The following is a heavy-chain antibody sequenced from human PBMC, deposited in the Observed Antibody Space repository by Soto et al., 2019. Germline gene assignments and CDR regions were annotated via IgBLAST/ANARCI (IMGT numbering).Heavy chain of an antibody. CDR1: GFTFSSYW. Sequence: PGGSLRLSTASSGFTFSSYWMSWVRQAPGKGLEWVANIKQDGSEKNYVDSEKGRFTISRDNAKNSLYLQMNSLRAEDTAVYYCARDRWVVGATENYYYYGMDVWGQGTTVTVSS. D-gene: IGHD2-15*01. V-gene: IGHV3-7*03. CDR2: IKQDGSEK. J-gene: IGHJ6*02. CDR3: ARDRWVVGATENYYYYGMDV.